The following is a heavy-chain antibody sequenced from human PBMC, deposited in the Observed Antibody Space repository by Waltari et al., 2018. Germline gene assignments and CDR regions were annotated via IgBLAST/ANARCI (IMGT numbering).Heavy chain of an antibody. V-gene: IGHV1-2*02. Sequence: QVQLVQSGTEVKKPGASVKVSCKASGYTFTGYFIHWVRQAPGRGLEWMGGFNPNNGGTYAAQKFQGSLAMTSDTAISTAYMVVSNLRSDDTATYYCSRVPLLLPGPNYFDHWGQGSLVTVSS. CDR1: GYTFTGYF. CDR2: FNPNNGGT. J-gene: IGHJ4*02. CDR3: SRVPLLLPGPNYFDH.